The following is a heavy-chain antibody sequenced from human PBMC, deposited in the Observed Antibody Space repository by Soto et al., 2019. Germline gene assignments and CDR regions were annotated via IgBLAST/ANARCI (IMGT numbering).Heavy chain of an antibody. J-gene: IGHJ4*02. CDR1: GFTFSDHY. V-gene: IGHV3-72*01. Sequence: EVQLVESGGGLVQPGGSLRLSCAASGFTFSDHYMDWVRQAPGKGLEWVGRIRNKANTYTREYAASVKGRFTISRDDSKNSLYLQMNSLKTEDTAVYYCARLTVSYYIDCWGQGTLVTVSS. D-gene: IGHD4-17*01. CDR2: IRNKANTYTR. CDR3: ARLTVSYYIDC.